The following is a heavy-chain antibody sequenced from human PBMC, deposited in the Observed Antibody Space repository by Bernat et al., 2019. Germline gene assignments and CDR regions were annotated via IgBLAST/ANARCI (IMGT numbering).Heavy chain of an antibody. CDR3: ARPEETTVTTEGWWELPFDY. D-gene: IGHD4-17*01. V-gene: IGHV3-33*01. CDR2: IWYDGSNK. Sequence: QVQLVESGGGVVQPGRSLRLSCAASGFTFSSYGMHWVRQAPGKGLEWVAVIWYDGSNKYYADSVKGRFTISRDNSKNTLYLQMNSLRAEDTAVYYCARPEETTVTTEGWWELPFDYWGQGTPVTVSS. J-gene: IGHJ4*02. CDR1: GFTFSSYG.